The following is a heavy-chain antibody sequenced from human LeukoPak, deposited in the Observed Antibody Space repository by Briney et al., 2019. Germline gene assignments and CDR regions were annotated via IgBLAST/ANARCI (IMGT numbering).Heavy chain of an antibody. V-gene: IGHV1-2*02. D-gene: IGHD2-2*01. J-gene: IGHJ6*03. CDR1: GYTFTGYY. CDR3: AREGYCSSTSCPIYYMDV. Sequence: ASVKVSCKASGYTFTGYYMHWVRQAPGQGLEWMGWINPNSGDTNYAQKFQGRVTMTRDTSISTAYMELSRLRSDDTPLYHCAREGYCSSTSCPIYYMDVWGKGTTVTVSS. CDR2: INPNSGDT.